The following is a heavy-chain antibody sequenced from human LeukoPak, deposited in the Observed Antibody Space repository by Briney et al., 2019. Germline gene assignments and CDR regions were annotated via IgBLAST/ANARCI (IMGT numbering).Heavy chain of an antibody. CDR3: AKSHHYYDRSGYYSTGFDY. Sequence: GGSLRLSCAASGFTFSSYGVHWVRQARGKGLEWVAVISYDGSDQSYADSVKGRFTISRDNSTSTLFLQMNSLRAEDTAVYYCAKSHHYYDRSGYYSTGFDYWGQGTLVTVSS. CDR2: ISYDGSDQ. V-gene: IGHV3-30*18. J-gene: IGHJ4*02. D-gene: IGHD3-22*01. CDR1: GFTFSSYG.